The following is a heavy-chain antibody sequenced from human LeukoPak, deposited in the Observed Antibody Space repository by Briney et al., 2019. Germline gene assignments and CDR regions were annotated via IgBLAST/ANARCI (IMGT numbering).Heavy chain of an antibody. Sequence: PSETLSLTCTVSGGSISSSSYYWGWVRQPPGKGLEWIGSIYYSGTTYYNPSLKSRVTISVDTSKNQFSLKLSSVTAADTAVYYCARDSAKGVGATTFSFDYWGQGTLVTVSS. V-gene: IGHV4-39*07. D-gene: IGHD1-26*01. J-gene: IGHJ4*02. CDR2: IYYSGTT. CDR1: GGSISSSSYY. CDR3: ARDSAKGVGATTFSFDY.